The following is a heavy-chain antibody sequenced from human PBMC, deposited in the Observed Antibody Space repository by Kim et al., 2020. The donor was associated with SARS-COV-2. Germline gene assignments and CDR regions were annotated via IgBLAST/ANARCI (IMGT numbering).Heavy chain of an antibody. CDR3: IRGGVPELLLFDP. V-gene: IGHV3-73*01. CDR1: GFTFSDSA. J-gene: IGHJ5*02. D-gene: IGHD3-10*01. Sequence: GGSLRLSCGASGFTFSDSAMHWVRQASGKGLEWVGRIRTKTDSYATAYAASVRGRFTVSRDDSKNTAYLQMNSLKTEDTAVYYCIRGGVPELLLFDPWGQGTLVTVSS. CDR2: IRTKTDSYAT.